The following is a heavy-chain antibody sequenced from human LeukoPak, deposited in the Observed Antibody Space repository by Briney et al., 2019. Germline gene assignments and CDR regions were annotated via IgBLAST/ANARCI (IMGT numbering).Heavy chain of an antibody. Sequence: SGPTLVKPTQTLTLTCTFSGFSLSTNGVGVGWIRQPPGKALEWLALIYWNDDERYSPSLKSRLTITKDTSKNQVVLTMTNMDPVDTATYYCAYNRGPTYYYGSGSYSPFDYRGQGTLVTVSS. D-gene: IGHD3-10*01. CDR1: GFSLSTNGVG. V-gene: IGHV2-5*01. J-gene: IGHJ4*02. CDR2: IYWNDDE. CDR3: AYNRGPTYYYGSGSYSPFDY.